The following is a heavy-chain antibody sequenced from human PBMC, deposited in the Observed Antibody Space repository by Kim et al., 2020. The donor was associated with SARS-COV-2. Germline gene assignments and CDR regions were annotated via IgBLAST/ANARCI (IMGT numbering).Heavy chain of an antibody. Sequence: THYADSVRGRFTISRDNAKNTMYLQMYSLRAEDTALYYCARNINSGVLLDIWGQGTMVTVSS. V-gene: IGHV3-74*01. CDR3: ARNINSGVLLDI. D-gene: IGHD1-20*01. J-gene: IGHJ3*02. CDR2: T.